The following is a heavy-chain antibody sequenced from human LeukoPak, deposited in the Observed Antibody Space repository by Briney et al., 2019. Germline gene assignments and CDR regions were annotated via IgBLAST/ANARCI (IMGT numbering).Heavy chain of an antibody. CDR1: GGTFSSYA. V-gene: IGHV1-69*13. D-gene: IGHD7-27*01. CDR3: ARKLGNTYYYGMDV. CDR2: IIPIFGTA. Sequence: ASVKVYCKASGGTFSSYAISWVRQAPGQGLEWMGGIIPIFGTANYAQKFQGRVTITADESTSTAYMELSSLRSEDTAVYYCARKLGNTYYYGMDVWGQGTTVTVSS. J-gene: IGHJ6*02.